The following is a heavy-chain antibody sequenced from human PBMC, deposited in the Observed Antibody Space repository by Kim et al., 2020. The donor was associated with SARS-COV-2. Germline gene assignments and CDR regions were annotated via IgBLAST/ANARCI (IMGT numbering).Heavy chain of an antibody. D-gene: IGHD5-18*01. J-gene: IGHJ4*02. Sequence: CSPSFQGHVTISADKSISTAYLQWSSLKASDTAMYYCARVIFGSYGLDDYWGQGTLVTVSS. CDR3: ARVIFGSYGLDDY. V-gene: IGHV5-10-1*01.